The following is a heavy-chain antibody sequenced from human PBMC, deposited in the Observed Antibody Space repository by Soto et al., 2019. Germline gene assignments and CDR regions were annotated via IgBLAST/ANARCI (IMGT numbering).Heavy chain of an antibody. CDR1: GFTFGDYA. CDR2: IRSKAYGGTT. CDR3: PRVPSAHEFWSGYVYYGMYG. D-gene: IGHD3-3*01. J-gene: IGHJ6*02. V-gene: IGHV3-49*03. Sequence: GWSLRLSCTASGFTFGDYAMSWFRQAPGKGLEWVGFIRSKAYGGTTEYAASVKGRFTISRDDSKSIAYLQMNSLKTEDTAVYYCPRVPSAHEFWSGYVYYGMYGCGHGTTVTLSS.